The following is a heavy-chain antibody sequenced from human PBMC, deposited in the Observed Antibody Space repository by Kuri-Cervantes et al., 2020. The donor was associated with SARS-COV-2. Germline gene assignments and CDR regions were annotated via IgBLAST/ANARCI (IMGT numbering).Heavy chain of an antibody. CDR2: IXWNDDK. D-gene: IGHD3-10*01. J-gene: IGHJ6*03. CDR3: AXXRKVRFPRXXXYYMDV. Sequence: SGPTLVXXTQTXXXXCTFSXXXLSTSGVGVGWIRQPPGKALERLALIXWNDDKRYSPSLKSRLTITKDTSKNQVVLTMTNMDPXXTATXYCAXXRKVRFPRXXXYYMDVWGKGTTVTVSS. CDR1: XXXLSTSGVG. V-gene: IGHV2-5*01.